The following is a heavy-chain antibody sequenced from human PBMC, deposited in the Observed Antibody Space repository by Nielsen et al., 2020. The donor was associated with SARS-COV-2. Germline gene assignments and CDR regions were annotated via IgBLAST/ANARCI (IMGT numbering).Heavy chain of an antibody. V-gene: IGHV1-24*01. Sequence: ASVKVSCKASGYTFTSYYMHWVRQAPGKGLEWMGGFDPEDGETIYAQKFQGRVTMTEDTSTDTAYMELSSLRSEDTAVYYCATAPAAIRSNWFDPWGQGTLVTVSS. J-gene: IGHJ5*02. CDR3: ATAPAAIRSNWFDP. CDR2: FDPEDGET. CDR1: GYTFTSYY. D-gene: IGHD2-2*01.